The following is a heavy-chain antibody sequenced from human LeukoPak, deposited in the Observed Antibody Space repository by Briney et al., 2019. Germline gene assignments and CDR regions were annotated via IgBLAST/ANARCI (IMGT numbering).Heavy chain of an antibody. CDR1: GGTFSSYA. J-gene: IGHJ4*02. D-gene: IGHD3-22*01. Sequence: ASVKVSCKASGGTFSSYAISWVRQAPGQGLEWMGGIILIFGTANYAQKFQGRVTITTDESTSTAYMELSSLRSEDTAVYYCAARGYYDSSGYYLDFDYWGQGTLVTVS. CDR3: AARGYYDSSGYYLDFDY. V-gene: IGHV1-69*05. CDR2: IILIFGTA.